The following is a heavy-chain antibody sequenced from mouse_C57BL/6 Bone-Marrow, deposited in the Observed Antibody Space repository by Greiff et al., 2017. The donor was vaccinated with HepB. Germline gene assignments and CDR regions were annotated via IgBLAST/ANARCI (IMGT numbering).Heavy chain of an antibody. J-gene: IGHJ4*01. Sequence: EVQLVESGGGLVQPKGSLKLSCAASGFSFNTYAMNWVRQAPGKGLEWVARIRSKSNNYATYYADSVKDRFTISRDDSESMLYLQMNNLKTEDTAMYYCVRQVPYYAMDYWGQGTSVTVSS. CDR1: GFSFNTYA. V-gene: IGHV10-1*01. CDR2: IRSKSNNYAT. CDR3: VRQVPYYAMDY.